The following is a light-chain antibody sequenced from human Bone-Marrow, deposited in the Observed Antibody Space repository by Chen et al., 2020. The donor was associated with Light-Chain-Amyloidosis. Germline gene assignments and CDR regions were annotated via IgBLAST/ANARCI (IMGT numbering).Light chain of an antibody. Sequence: DVVMTQSPDSLAVSLGARATINCKSSQSVLFRSNDKNYLAWYQQKPGQPPKLLIYWASTRESGVPDRFSGSGSGTDFTLTISSLQAEDVAVYYCKQYYYFPWTFDQGTKVEIK. V-gene: IGKV4-1*01. J-gene: IGKJ1*01. CDR2: WAS. CDR1: QSVLFRSNDKNY. CDR3: KQYYYFPWT.